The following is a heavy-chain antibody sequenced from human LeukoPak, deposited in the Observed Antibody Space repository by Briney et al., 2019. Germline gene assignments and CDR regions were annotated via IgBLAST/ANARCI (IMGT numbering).Heavy chain of an antibody. V-gene: IGHV1-69*04. Sequence: ASVKVSCKASGGTFSSYAISWVRQAPGQGLEWMGRIIPILGIANYAQKFQGRVTITADKSTSTAYMELSSLRSEDTAVYYCARDTNRYGSGSYYSGLLYYWGQGTLVTVSS. D-gene: IGHD3-10*01. CDR2: IIPILGIA. CDR3: ARDTNRYGSGSYYSGLLYY. J-gene: IGHJ4*02. CDR1: GGTFSSYA.